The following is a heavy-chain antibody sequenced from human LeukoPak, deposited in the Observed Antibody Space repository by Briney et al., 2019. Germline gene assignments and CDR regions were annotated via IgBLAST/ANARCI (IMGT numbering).Heavy chain of an antibody. CDR1: GYTFTGYY. CDR3: ARGAHIVVVTYNWFDP. CDR2: INPSGGST. D-gene: IGHD2-21*02. V-gene: IGHV1-46*01. Sequence: GASVKVSCKASGYTFTGYYMHWVRQAPGQGLEWMGIINPSGGSTSYAQKFQGRVTMTRDTSTSTVYMELSSLRSEDTAVYYCARGAHIVVVTYNWFDPWGQGTLVTVSS. J-gene: IGHJ5*02.